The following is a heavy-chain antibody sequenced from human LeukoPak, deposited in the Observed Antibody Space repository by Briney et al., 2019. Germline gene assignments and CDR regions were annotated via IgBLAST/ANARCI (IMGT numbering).Heavy chain of an antibody. V-gene: IGHV3-23*01. CDR2: ISGSGGST. D-gene: IGHD1-26*01. J-gene: IGHJ4*02. CDR1: GFTFSSYA. CDR3: AKDSYSGSYYGRGYFDY. Sequence: PGGSLRLSCAASGFTFSSYAMSWVRQAPGKGLEWVSAISGSGGSTYYADSVKGRFTISRDNSKNTLYLQMNSLRAEDTAVYYSAKDSYSGSYYGRGYFDYWGQGTLVTVSS.